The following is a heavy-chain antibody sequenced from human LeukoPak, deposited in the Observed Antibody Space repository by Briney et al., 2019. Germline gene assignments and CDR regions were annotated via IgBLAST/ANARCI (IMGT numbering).Heavy chain of an antibody. CDR2: IGASGVTT. CDR3: AKVDEYVDGSSGYNYLTY. Sequence: GGSLRLSCAASGFTLSTSAMNWVRQAPGKGLEWVSGIGASGVTTFYADSVKGRFTISRDNSKNTLFLQMNSLRAEDTAVYYCAKVDEYVDGSSGYNYLTYWGQGTLATVSS. V-gene: IGHV3-23*01. D-gene: IGHD3-22*01. CDR1: GFTLSTSA. J-gene: IGHJ4*02.